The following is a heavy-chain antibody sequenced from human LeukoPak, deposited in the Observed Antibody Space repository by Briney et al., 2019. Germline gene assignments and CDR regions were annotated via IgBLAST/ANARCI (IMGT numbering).Heavy chain of an antibody. CDR3: ASQKDY. Sequence: SETLSLTCAVYGGSFSGYYWSWIRQPPGKGLEWIGEINHSGSTNYNPFLKSRVTISVDTSKNQFSLKLSSVTAADTAVYYCASQKDYWGQGTLVTVSS. J-gene: IGHJ4*02. CDR2: INHSGST. CDR1: GGSFSGYY. V-gene: IGHV4-34*01.